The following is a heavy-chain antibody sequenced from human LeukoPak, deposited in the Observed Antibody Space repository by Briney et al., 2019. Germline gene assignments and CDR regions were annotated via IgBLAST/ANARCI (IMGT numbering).Heavy chain of an antibody. Sequence: GESLKISCKGSGYSFTSYWIGWVRQMPGKGLEWMGIIYPGDSDTRYSPSFQGQVTISADKSITTAYLQWSSLQASDTAMYYCARQFSSGWSYFDYWGQGTLVTVSS. V-gene: IGHV5-51*01. J-gene: IGHJ4*02. CDR1: GYSFTSYW. D-gene: IGHD6-19*01. CDR3: ARQFSSGWSYFDY. CDR2: IYPGDSDT.